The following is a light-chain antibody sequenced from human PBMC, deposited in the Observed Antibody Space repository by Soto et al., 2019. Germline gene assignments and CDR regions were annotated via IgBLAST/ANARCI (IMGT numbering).Light chain of an antibody. CDR3: QQYNNWPPVT. V-gene: IGKV3-15*01. J-gene: IGKJ3*01. CDR2: GAS. CDR1: QSVYNN. Sequence: ERVMTQSPTTLSVSPGERATLSCRASQSVYNNLAWYQQKPGQAPRLLIYGASTRATGIPARFSGSGSGTEFTLTISILQSEDFAVYFCQQYNNWPPVTFGPGTKVDIK.